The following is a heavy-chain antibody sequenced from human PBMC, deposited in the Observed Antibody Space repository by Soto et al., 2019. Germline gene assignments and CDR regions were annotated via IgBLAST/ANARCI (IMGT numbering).Heavy chain of an antibody. Sequence: GGSLRLSCAASGFTFSSYGMHWVRQAPGKGLEWVAVIWYDGSNKYYADSVKGRFTISRDNSKNTLYLQMNSLRAEDTAVYYCARAPRYYYDSSGLDYYGMDVWGQGTTVTVSS. D-gene: IGHD3-22*01. CDR3: ARAPRYYYDSSGLDYYGMDV. CDR1: GFTFSSYG. CDR2: IWYDGSNK. J-gene: IGHJ6*02. V-gene: IGHV3-33*01.